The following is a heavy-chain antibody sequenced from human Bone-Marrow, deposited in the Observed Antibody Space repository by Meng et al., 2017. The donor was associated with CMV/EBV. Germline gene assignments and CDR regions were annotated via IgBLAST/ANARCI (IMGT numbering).Heavy chain of an antibody. D-gene: IGHD5-24*01. V-gene: IGHV4-59*01. J-gene: IGHJ4*02. CDR1: GASIRGYY. Sequence: SETLSLTCTVSGASIRGYYWSWFRQSPAKGLEWIGYIFYSGGATYNPSLQSRVTISIDTPKNQFFLQLNSVTAEDTAIYYCARGEGYNLWWGQGTLVNVSS. CDR2: IFYSGGA. CDR3: ARGEGYNLW.